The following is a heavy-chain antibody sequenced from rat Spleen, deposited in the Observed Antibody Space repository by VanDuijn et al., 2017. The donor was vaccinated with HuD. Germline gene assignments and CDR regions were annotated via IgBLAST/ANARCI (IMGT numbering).Heavy chain of an antibody. Sequence: EVQLVQSGGGLVQPGNSLKLSCAASGFAFSDHAMAWVRQSPKKGLEWVATIIYDGSRAHYRDSVKGRFTISRDNAKSTLYLQMDSLRSEDTATYYCTRAMYTTDYYYAKGYYVMDAWGQGASVTVSS. V-gene: IGHV5S10*01. J-gene: IGHJ4*01. CDR2: IIYDGSRA. D-gene: IGHD1-6*01. CDR1: GFAFSDHA. CDR3: TRAMYTTDYYYAKGYYVMDA.